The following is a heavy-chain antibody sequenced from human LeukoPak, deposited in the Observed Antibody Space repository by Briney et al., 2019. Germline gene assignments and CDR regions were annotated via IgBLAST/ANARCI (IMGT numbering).Heavy chain of an antibody. CDR2: ISSSSSYI. Sequence: PGGSLRLSCAASGCTFSSYSMNWVRQAPGKGLEWVSSISSSSSYIYYADSVKGRFTISRDNAKNSLYLQMNSLRAEDTAVYYCARDRHYYDSSGYYDAFDIWGQGTMVTVSS. CDR1: GCTFSSYS. J-gene: IGHJ3*02. CDR3: ARDRHYYDSSGYYDAFDI. D-gene: IGHD3-22*01. V-gene: IGHV3-21*01.